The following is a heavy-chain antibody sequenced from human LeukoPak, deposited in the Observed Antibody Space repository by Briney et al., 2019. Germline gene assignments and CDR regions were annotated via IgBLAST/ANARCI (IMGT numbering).Heavy chain of an antibody. V-gene: IGHV1-18*04. J-gene: IGHJ3*02. CDR2: ISGYNGNT. D-gene: IGHD3-10*01. CDR1: GYTFTTYG. Sequence: GASVKVSCKASGYTFTTYGISWVRQAPGQGLEWMGWISGYNGNTYHAQKLQGRVTMTRDTSTTTAYMELRSLRSDDTAVYYCARDLYYGSGSYYNDAFDIWGQGTMVTVSS. CDR3: ARDLYYGSGSYYNDAFDI.